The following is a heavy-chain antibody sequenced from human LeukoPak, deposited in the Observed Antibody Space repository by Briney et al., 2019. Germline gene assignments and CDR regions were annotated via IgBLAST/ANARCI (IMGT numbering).Heavy chain of an antibody. V-gene: IGHV4-39*07. CDR2: IYYSGST. Sequence: SETLSLTCTVSGGSISSSSYYWGWIRQPPGKGLEWIGSIYYSGSTYYNPSLKSRVTISVDTSKNQFSLKLSSVTAADTAVYYCARPAVRYWYFDLWGRGTLVTVSS. J-gene: IGHJ2*01. CDR1: GGSISSSSYY. CDR3: ARPAVRYWYFDL.